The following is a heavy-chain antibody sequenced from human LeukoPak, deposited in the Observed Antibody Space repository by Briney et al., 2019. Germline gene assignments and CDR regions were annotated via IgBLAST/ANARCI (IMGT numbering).Heavy chain of an antibody. CDR1: GFTFSSYA. V-gene: IGHV3-23*01. D-gene: IGHD6-19*01. CDR2: ISGSGGST. CDR3: AKEVVAVAGTLPYFDY. J-gene: IGHJ4*02. Sequence: GGSLRLSCAASGFTFSSYAMSWGRQAPGRGLEWVSAISGSGGSTYYADSVKGRFTISRDNSKSTLYLQMNSLRAEDTAVYYCAKEVVAVAGTLPYFDYWGQGTLVTVSS.